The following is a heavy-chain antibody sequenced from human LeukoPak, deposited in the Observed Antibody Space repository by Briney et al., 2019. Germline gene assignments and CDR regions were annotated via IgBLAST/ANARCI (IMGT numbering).Heavy chain of an antibody. CDR2: IYYSGST. D-gene: IGHD3-3*01. Sequence: PSETLSLTCTVSGGSISSYYWSWIRQPPGKGLAWIGDIYYSGSTNYNPSLKSRVTISVDTSKNQFSLKLSSVTAADTAVYYCARLGDYDFWSGYYYYFDYWGQGTLVTVSS. CDR1: GGSISSYY. J-gene: IGHJ4*02. CDR3: ARLGDYDFWSGYYYYFDY. V-gene: IGHV4-59*08.